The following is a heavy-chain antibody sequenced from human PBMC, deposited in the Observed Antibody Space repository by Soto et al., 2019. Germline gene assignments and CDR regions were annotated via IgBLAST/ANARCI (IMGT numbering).Heavy chain of an antibody. CDR1: GGSISSGDYY. V-gene: IGHV4-30-4*01. CDR2: IYYSGST. CDR3: AREHRIPGRGWGMDV. D-gene: IGHD2-15*01. Sequence: QVQLQESGPGLVKPSQTLSLTCTVSGGSISSGDYYWSWIRQPPGKGLEWIGYIYYSGSTYYNPSLKRRVTISVETSKNQFSLKLSSVTAADTAVYYCAREHRIPGRGWGMDVWGQGTTVTVSS. J-gene: IGHJ6*02.